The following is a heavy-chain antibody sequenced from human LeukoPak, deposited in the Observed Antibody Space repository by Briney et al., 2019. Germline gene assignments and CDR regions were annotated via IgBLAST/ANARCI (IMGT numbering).Heavy chain of an antibody. D-gene: IGHD4-23*01. CDR1: GFNFSNYT. J-gene: IGHJ5*02. V-gene: IGHV3-21*01. Sequence: PGGSLRPSCAASGFNFSNYTVNWVRQAPGKGLQWVSSISSSSGYIYYTDSVKGRFTISRDNAKNSLYLQMNSLRAEDTAVYYCARDRDYGGNSWVMDPWGQGTLVTVSS. CDR3: ARDRDYGGNSWVMDP. CDR2: ISSSSGYI.